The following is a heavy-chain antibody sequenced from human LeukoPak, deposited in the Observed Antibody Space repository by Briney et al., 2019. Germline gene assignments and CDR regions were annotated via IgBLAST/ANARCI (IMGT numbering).Heavy chain of an antibody. D-gene: IGHD4/OR15-4a*01. Sequence: GGSLRLSCAASGFTFSSYGMHWVRQAPGKGLEWVAFIRYDGSNKYYADSVKGRFTISRDNSKNTLYLQMNSLRAEDTAVYYCARTRMVASNWFDPWGQGTLVTVSS. CDR2: IRYDGSNK. CDR1: GFTFSSYG. CDR3: ARTRMVASNWFDP. J-gene: IGHJ5*02. V-gene: IGHV3-30*02.